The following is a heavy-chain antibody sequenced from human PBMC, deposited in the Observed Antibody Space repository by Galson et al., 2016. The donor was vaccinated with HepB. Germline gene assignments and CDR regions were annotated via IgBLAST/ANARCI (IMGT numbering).Heavy chain of an antibody. J-gene: IGHJ2*01. D-gene: IGHD2-2*01. Sequence: ETLSLTCAVYGGSFTSYYWTWVRQTPGKGLEWIAEINHSGSANYSPSPKSRVSISIDTSKNQFSLNLTSVTAAVTAVYYSARGRVPAALYRRGWYFDLWGRGTLVTVSS. CDR3: ARGRVPAALYRRGWYFDL. CDR2: INHSGSA. V-gene: IGHV4-34*01. CDR1: GGSFTSYY.